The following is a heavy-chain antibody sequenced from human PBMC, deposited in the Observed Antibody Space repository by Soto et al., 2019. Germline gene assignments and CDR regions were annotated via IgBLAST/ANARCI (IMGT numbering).Heavy chain of an antibody. D-gene: IGHD2-2*01. Sequence: EVQLLESGGGLVQPGGSLRLSCAASGFTFSSYAMSWVRQAPGKGLHWVSAISGSGASTYYADSVKGRFTISRDNSKNSLDRHMKCRRAEETAVDSCATGRGYGARASCSGGWACWGQGTLVTFSS. CDR1: GFTFSSYA. CDR3: ATGRGYGARASCSGGWAC. V-gene: IGHV3-23*01. J-gene: IGHJ1*01. CDR2: ISGSGAST.